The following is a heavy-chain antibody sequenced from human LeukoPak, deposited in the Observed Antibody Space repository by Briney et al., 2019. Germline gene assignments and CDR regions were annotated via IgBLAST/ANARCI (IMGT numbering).Heavy chain of an antibody. CDR2: INGGASAT. J-gene: IGHJ4*02. V-gene: IGHV3-23*01. D-gene: IGHD5-24*01. CDR1: GFTFNTYA. Sequence: PGGSLRLSCGASGFTFNTYAMSWVRQAPGKGLEWVSTINGGASATYYADSVKGRFTISRDNSKNTLYLQMNSLRAGDTAVYYCAKPPNDYNDNPFDDWGQGTLVTVSS. CDR3: AKPPNDYNDNPFDD.